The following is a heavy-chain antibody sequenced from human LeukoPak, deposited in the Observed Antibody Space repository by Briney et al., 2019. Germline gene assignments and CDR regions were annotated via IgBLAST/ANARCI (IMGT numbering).Heavy chain of an antibody. CDR3: AREGGSGIDY. Sequence: SETLSLTCTVSGGSISSGGYYWGWIRQPPGKGLEWIGYIYHSGSTYYNPSLKSRVTISVDRSKNQFSLKLSSVTAADTAVYYCAREGGSGIDYWGQGTLVTVSS. D-gene: IGHD1-26*01. CDR2: IYHSGST. J-gene: IGHJ4*02. V-gene: IGHV4-30-2*01. CDR1: GGSISSGGYY.